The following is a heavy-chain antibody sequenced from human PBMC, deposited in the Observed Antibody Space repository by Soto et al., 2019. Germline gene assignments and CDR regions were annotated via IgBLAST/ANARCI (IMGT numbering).Heavy chain of an antibody. CDR1: AASFSKYY. J-gene: IGHJ4*02. D-gene: IGHD3-16*01. Sequence: PSETLSLTCTVSAASFSKYYWTWIRQPPGKGLEWIGYIYFNGNTKYNPSLEGRLTISIDTSKKEFSLKLTSVIAADAAVYYCASVTFGGIVLAHWGQGTLVTVSS. CDR3: ASVTFGGIVLAH. CDR2: IYFNGNT. V-gene: IGHV4-59*01.